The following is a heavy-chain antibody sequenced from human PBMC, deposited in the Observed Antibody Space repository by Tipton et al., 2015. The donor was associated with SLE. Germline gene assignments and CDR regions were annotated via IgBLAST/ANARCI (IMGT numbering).Heavy chain of an antibody. V-gene: IGHV4-39*01. CDR2: IYYSGSGST. D-gene: IGHD3-10*01. J-gene: IGHJ3*02. CDR1: GGSISSSNYY. Sequence: TLSLTCTVSGGSISSSNYYWGWIRQPPGKGLEWIGSIYYSGSGSTYYNPSLKSRVTISVDTSKNQFSLKLRSVTAADTAVYYCARYGSGSSGAFDIWGQGTMVTVSS. CDR3: ARYGSGSSGAFDI.